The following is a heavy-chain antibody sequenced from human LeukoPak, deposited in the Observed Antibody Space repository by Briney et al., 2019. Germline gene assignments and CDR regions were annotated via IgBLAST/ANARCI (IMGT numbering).Heavy chain of an antibody. Sequence: SQTLSLTSAISGDSVSSDSAAWNWIRQSPSGGLEWLGRTYYRSKWYNDYSASVKSRITINPDTSKNQFSLQLNSVTPEDTAVYYCARAVAGTEGWFNSWGQGTLVTVSS. J-gene: IGHJ5*01. D-gene: IGHD1-1*01. V-gene: IGHV6-1*01. CDR2: TYYRSKWYN. CDR3: ARAVAGTEGWFNS. CDR1: GDSVSSDSAA.